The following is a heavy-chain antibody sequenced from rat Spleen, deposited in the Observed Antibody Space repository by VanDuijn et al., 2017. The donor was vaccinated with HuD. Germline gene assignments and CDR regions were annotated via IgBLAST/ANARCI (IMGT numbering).Heavy chain of an antibody. CDR1: GFTFSNYD. Sequence: EVQLVESGGGIVQPGRSLKLSCAASGFTFSNYDMAWVRQAPTKGLEWVAFISSSGCCTYHQDSRKGRFTVSRYKAKSTLYLQIDILRPGDTATYYCARLRTTRVSSYWYFDFWGPGTMVTVSS. J-gene: IGHJ1*01. CDR3: ARLRTTRVSSYWYFDF. D-gene: IGHD1-4*01. CDR2: ISSSGCCT. V-gene: IGHV5-25*01.